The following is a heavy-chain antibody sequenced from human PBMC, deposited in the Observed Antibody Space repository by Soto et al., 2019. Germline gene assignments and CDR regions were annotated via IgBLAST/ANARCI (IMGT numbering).Heavy chain of an antibody. J-gene: IGHJ3*02. CDR1: GGSISSGGYY. CDR3: ARDYGWYYDSSGYYPMAFDI. Sequence: QVQLQESGPGLVKPSQTLSLTCTVSGGSISSGGYYWSWIRQHPGKGLEWIGYIYYSGSTYYNPSLKSRITIAVDTSKNQFSLKLSSVTAADTAVYYFARDYGWYYDSSGYYPMAFDIWGQGTMVTVSS. D-gene: IGHD3-22*01. CDR2: IYYSGST. V-gene: IGHV4-31*03.